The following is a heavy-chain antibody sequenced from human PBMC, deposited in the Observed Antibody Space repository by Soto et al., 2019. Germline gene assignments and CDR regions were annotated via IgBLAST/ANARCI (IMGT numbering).Heavy chain of an antibody. V-gene: IGHV1-2*02. CDR2: TNPSSRAT. CDR1: GYTFIGHY. D-gene: IGHD1-7*01. Sequence: QVQLVQSGAEVKKPGASVKVSCKASGYTFIGHYLHWVRQAPGKGLEWLGLTNPSSRATNFAQKFQGRVTMTRDTSIRTAYLELRRLRADDTAFYYCARESGTTGNSDDGVDVWGPGTRVTVSS. CDR3: ARESGTTGNSDDGVDV. J-gene: IGHJ6*02.